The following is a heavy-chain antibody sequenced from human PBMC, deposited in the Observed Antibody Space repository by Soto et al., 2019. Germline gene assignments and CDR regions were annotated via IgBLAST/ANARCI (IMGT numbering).Heavy chain of an antibody. V-gene: IGHV3-15*07. D-gene: IGHD3-10*01. Sequence: GGSLRLSCAASGFTFSNAWMNWVRQAPGKGLEWVGRIKSKTDGGTTDYAAPVKGRFTISRDDSKNTLYLQMNSLKTEDTAVYYRTTDGVNTPDGMDVWGQGTTVTVSS. CDR3: TTDGVNTPDGMDV. CDR2: IKSKTDGGTT. CDR1: GFTFSNAW. J-gene: IGHJ6*02.